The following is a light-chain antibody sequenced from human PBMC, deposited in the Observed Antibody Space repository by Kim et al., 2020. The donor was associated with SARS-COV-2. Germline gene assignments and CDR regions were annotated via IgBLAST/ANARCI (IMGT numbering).Light chain of an antibody. CDR2: YDS. V-gene: IGLV3-21*01. CDR1: NIGSKS. J-gene: IGLJ2*01. Sequence: SYELTQPPSVSVAPGKTARITCGGNNIGSKSVHWYQQKPGQAPVLVIYYDSDRPSGIPERFSGSSSGNTASLTITGTQAGDEADYYCNSWDSNDNVVFGGGTKLTVL. CDR3: NSWDSNDNVV.